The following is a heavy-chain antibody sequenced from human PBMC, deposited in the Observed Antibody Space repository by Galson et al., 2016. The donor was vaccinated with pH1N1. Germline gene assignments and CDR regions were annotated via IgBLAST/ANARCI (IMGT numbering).Heavy chain of an antibody. CDR2: IIPIFNTA. CDR3: AREDYYDTDLSDWYFDL. D-gene: IGHD3-22*01. V-gene: IGHV1-69*13. Sequence: SVKASCKASGGTFGSYGINWVRQAPGQGVEWMGGIIPIFNTAKYAQNFQGRVTITADESTTTAYMELSSLRSEDTAVYYCAREDYYDTDLSDWYFDLWGRGTLLTDSS. CDR1: GGTFGSYG. J-gene: IGHJ2*01.